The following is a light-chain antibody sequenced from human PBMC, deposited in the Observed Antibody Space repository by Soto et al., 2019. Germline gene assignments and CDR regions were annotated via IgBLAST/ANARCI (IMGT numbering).Light chain of an antibody. Sequence: EIVLTQSPGTLSLSPGERATLSCRASQSVSSTYLTWYQQKPGQAPRLLIYGASSRATGIPDRFSGSESGTDFTLTISRLEPKDFAVYYCQQYGSSPWTFGQGTKVEIK. CDR1: QSVSSTY. CDR2: GAS. CDR3: QQYGSSPWT. V-gene: IGKV3-20*01. J-gene: IGKJ1*01.